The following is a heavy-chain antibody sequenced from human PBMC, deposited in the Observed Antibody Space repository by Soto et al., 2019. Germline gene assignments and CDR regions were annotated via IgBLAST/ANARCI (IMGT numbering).Heavy chain of an antibody. D-gene: IGHD3-22*01. CDR2: INPSGGST. CDR3: ARDLGYYGSSGYYYVPGI. V-gene: IGHV1-46*01. CDR1: GYTFTSYY. J-gene: IGHJ3*02. Sequence: ASVKVSCKASGYTFTSYYMHWVRQAPGQGLEWMGIINPSGGSTSYAQKFQGRVTMTRDTSTSTVYMELSSLRSEDTAVYYCARDLGYYGSSGYYYVPGIWGQGTRVTVAS.